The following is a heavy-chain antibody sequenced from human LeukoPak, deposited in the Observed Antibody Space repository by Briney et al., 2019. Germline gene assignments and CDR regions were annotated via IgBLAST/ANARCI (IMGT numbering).Heavy chain of an antibody. CDR2: VSSHGNDG. CDR3: TRDAYNFNDFDY. V-gene: IGHV3-30*17. Sequence: GGSLRLSCAVSEFTFSNYAMHWVRQPPGKGLEWVAVVSSHGNDGYYADSVRGRFAISRDNSKNTLYLQIDSLRLEDTAIYYCTRDAYNFNDFDYWGQGTLVTVSS. J-gene: IGHJ4*02. D-gene: IGHD5-24*01. CDR1: EFTFSNYA.